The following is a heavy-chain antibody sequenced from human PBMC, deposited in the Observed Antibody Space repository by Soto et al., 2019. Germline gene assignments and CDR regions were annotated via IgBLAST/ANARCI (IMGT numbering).Heavy chain of an antibody. CDR1: GGSISSSSYY. D-gene: IGHD3-3*01. CDR2: IYYSGST. V-gene: IGHV4-39*01. CDR3: ARQYYDFWSGYYTPYYYGMDV. Sequence: PSETLSLTCTVSGGSISSSSYYWGWIRQPPGKGLEWIGSIYYSGSTYYNPSLKSRVTISVDTSKNQFSLKLSSVTAADTAVYYCARQYYDFWSGYYTPYYYGMDVWGQGTTVTVSS. J-gene: IGHJ6*02.